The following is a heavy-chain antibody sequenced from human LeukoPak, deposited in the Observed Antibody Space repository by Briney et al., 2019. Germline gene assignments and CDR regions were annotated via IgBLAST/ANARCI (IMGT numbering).Heavy chain of an antibody. Sequence: GGSLRLSCAASGFTFSSYGMHWVRQAPGKGLEWVAVIWYDGSNKYYADSVKGRFTISRDNSKNTLYLQMNSLRAEDTAVCYCARGLAVYGMDVWGQGTTVTVSS. D-gene: IGHD3-16*01. J-gene: IGHJ6*02. V-gene: IGHV3-33*01. CDR1: GFTFSSYG. CDR2: IWYDGSNK. CDR3: ARGLAVYGMDV.